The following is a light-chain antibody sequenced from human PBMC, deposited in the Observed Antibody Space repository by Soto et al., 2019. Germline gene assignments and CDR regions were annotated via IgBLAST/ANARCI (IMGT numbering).Light chain of an antibody. V-gene: IGKV1-39*01. J-gene: IGKJ1*01. CDR3: QQTNTSPRT. Sequence: DTPMTQSPSSLSASVGDRISITCRASQTVSTYLNWYQQKPGKAPTLLISATSTLQSGVPSRFSDSGSGTEFTLTTPSPQPKDFATYYCQQTNTSPRTIGQGTKLPIK. CDR1: QTVSTY. CDR2: ATS.